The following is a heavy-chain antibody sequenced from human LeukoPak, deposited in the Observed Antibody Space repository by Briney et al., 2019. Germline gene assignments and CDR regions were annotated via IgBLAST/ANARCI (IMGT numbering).Heavy chain of an antibody. D-gene: IGHD3-22*01. Sequence: KASETLSLTCAVSGGSISSSNWWNWIRQPPGKALEWIGNIFYSGSTYYSPSLKSRVTISPDTSRNQFSLKLNSVTAADTAVYYCAKSNGYGLIDIWGQGTMVTVSS. V-gene: IGHV4-4*02. CDR2: IFYSGST. CDR1: GGSISSSNW. J-gene: IGHJ3*02. CDR3: AKSNGYGLIDI.